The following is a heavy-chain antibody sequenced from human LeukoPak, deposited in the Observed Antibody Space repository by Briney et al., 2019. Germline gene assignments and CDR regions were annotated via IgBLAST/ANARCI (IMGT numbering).Heavy chain of an antibody. V-gene: IGHV4-59*08. J-gene: IGHJ1*01. CDR2: IYYSGST. CDR3: AKSVVEISTSCYACAEYFHH. D-gene: IGHD2-2*01. CDR1: GGSISSYY. Sequence: SETLSLTCTVSGGSISSYYWSWIRQPPGKGLEWIGYIYYSGSTNYNPSLKSRVTISVDTSKNQFSLKLSSVTAADTAVYYCAKSVVEISTSCYACAEYFHHWGQGTLVTVSS.